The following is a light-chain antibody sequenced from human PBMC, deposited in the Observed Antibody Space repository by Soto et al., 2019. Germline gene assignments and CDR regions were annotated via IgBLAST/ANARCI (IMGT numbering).Light chain of an antibody. Sequence: AIQMTQSPSALSASVGDRVTITSRASQDIRNDLGWYQEKVGQAPKLLIYAASKLQSGVPSRFSGSGSGTDFTLTISSLQTEDFATYYCLQDYNYPWTFGHGTKVEI. CDR1: QDIRND. CDR2: AAS. J-gene: IGKJ1*01. CDR3: LQDYNYPWT. V-gene: IGKV1-6*01.